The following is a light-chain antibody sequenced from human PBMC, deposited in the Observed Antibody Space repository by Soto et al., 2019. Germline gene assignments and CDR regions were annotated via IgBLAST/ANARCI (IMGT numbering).Light chain of an antibody. CDR1: SSNIGAGYD. CDR2: GNS. J-gene: IGLJ1*01. CDR3: QSYDSSLSGYV. Sequence: QSLLTQPRSVSGAPGQRVTISCTGSSSNIGAGYDVHWYQQLPGTAPKLLIYGNSNRPSGVPDRFSGSKSGTSASLAITGLQAEDEADYYCQSYDSSLSGYVFGTGTKVTVL. V-gene: IGLV1-40*01.